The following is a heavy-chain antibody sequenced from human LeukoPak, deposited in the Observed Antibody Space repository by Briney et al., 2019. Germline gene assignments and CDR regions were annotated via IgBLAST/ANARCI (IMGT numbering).Heavy chain of an antibody. CDR3: ARGLAAIDIYLDY. D-gene: IGHD6-13*01. V-gene: IGHV4-31*03. Sequence: SETLSLTCTVSGGSTSSGDYYWSWIRQHPGKGLEWIGYIHYSGSSYYNPSLRSRVTISVDTSKNQFSLRLTSVTAADMAVYYCARGLAAIDIYLDYWGQGTLVTVSS. CDR1: GGSTSSGDYY. CDR2: IHYSGSS. J-gene: IGHJ4*02.